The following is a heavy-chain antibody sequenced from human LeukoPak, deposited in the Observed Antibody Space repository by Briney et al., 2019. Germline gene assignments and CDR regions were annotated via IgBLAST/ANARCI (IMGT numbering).Heavy chain of an antibody. Sequence: PSETLSLTCAVYGGSFSGYYWSWIRQPPGKGLEWIGEINHIVSTNYNPSLKSRVPISVDTSKNQFSLKLSSVTAADTAVYYCARVYDSSGYYVHYWGQGNLVTVSS. V-gene: IGHV4-34*01. CDR3: ARVYDSSGYYVHY. CDR1: GGSFSGYY. CDR2: INHIVST. D-gene: IGHD3-22*01. J-gene: IGHJ4*02.